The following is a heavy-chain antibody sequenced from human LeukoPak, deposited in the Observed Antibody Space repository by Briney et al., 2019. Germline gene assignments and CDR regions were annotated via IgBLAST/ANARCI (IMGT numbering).Heavy chain of an antibody. CDR3: STALDN. CDR1: GFTFSSYA. Sequence: GGSLRLSCAASGFTFSSYAMHWVRQAPGKGLEWVAVISYDGSNKYYADSVKGRFTISRDNAENSLYLQMDSLRAEDTAVYYCSTALDNWGQGTLVTVSS. CDR2: ISYDGSNK. V-gene: IGHV3-30-3*01. J-gene: IGHJ4*02. D-gene: IGHD2-15*01.